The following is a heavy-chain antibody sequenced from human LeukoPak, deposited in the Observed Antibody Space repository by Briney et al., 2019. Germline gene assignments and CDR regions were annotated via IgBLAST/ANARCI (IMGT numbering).Heavy chain of an antibody. CDR1: GGSISSGSYY. D-gene: IGHD3-10*01. J-gene: IGHJ4*02. CDR2: IYTSGST. Sequence: SQTLSLTCTVSGGSISSGSYYWSWTRQPAGKGLEWIGRIYTSGSTNYNPSLKSRVTISVDTSKNQFSLKLSSVTAADTAVYYCARVGSITMVRGVTGRYFDYWGQGTLVTVSS. V-gene: IGHV4-61*02. CDR3: ARVGSITMVRGVTGRYFDY.